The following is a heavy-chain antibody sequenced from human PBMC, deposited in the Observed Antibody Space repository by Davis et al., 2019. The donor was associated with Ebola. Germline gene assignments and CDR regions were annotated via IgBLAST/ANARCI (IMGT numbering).Heavy chain of an antibody. CDR1: GYTFTSYA. J-gene: IGHJ4*02. CDR3: ERRNYYGSGTVYFDP. D-gene: IGHD3-10*01. CDR2: ISTYNRNA. V-gene: IGHV1-18*01. Sequence: ASVKVSCKASGYTFTSYAISWVRQVPGQGLEWMGWISTYNRNAHYGQNVQGRVTMTTDTSTSTADIELRSLRSDDTAVYFCERRNYYGSGTVYFDPWGQGTLVTVSS.